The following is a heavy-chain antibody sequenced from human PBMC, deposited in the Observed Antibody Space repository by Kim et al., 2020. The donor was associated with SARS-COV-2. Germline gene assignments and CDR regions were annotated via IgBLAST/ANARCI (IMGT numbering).Heavy chain of an antibody. D-gene: IGHD3-10*01. CDR3: ARRRADYGSGSYQPFDY. Sequence: FQGHVTISADKSISTAYLQWSSLKASDTAMYYCARRRADYGSGSYQPFDYWGQGTLVTVSS. V-gene: IGHV5-10-1*01. J-gene: IGHJ4*02.